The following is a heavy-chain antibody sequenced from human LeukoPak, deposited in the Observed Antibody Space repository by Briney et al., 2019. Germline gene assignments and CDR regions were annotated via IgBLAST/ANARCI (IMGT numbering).Heavy chain of an antibody. V-gene: IGHV4-34*01. CDR3: ARDPVYSSSSYFDY. Sequence: SETLSLTCAVYGGSFSGYYWSWIRQPPGKGLEWIGEINHSGSTNYNPSLKSRVTISVDTSKNQFSLKLSSVTAADTAVYYCARDPVYSSSSYFDYWGQGTLVTVSS. CDR1: GGSFSGYY. J-gene: IGHJ4*02. D-gene: IGHD6-6*01. CDR2: INHSGST.